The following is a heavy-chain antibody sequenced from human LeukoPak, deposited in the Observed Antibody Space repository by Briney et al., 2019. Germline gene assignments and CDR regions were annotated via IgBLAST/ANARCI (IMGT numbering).Heavy chain of an antibody. Sequence: GGSLRLSCAASGFTFSNYEMNWVRQAPGKGLEWVSYISGGGYPIYFADSVKGRFTMSRDNAENSVYLQMNSLRPEDTAVYYCVRDGASWGGDAFDIWGQGTMVTVSS. V-gene: IGHV3-48*03. CDR1: GFTFSNYE. CDR2: ISGGGYPI. D-gene: IGHD3-10*01. J-gene: IGHJ3*02. CDR3: VRDGASWGGDAFDI.